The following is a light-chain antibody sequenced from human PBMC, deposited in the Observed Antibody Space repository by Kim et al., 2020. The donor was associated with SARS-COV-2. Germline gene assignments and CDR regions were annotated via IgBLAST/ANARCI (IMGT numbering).Light chain of an antibody. J-gene: IGLJ3*02. Sequence: SYELTQPPSVSVAPGETARITCGGNNIGDNTVHWYQQKPGQAPALVIHYNDDRPAGVPGRFSGSNFGSTATLGITRAEAGDEADYYCQVWDKGTDHWVFGGGSKLTVL. CDR2: YND. CDR3: QVWDKGTDHWV. CDR1: NIGDNT. V-gene: IGLV3-21*04.